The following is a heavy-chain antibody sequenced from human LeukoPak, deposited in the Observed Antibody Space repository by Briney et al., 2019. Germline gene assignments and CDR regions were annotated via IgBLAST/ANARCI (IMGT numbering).Heavy chain of an antibody. V-gene: IGHV5-51*01. Sequence: RESLKISCKGSGYSFTTYWIAWVRQMPGKGLEWMGIIYPGDSDTRYSPSFQGQVTISADKSISTAYLQWSSLKASDTAMYYCARHAVRDGYNRHNDYWGQGTLVTVSS. CDR1: GYSFTTYW. CDR3: ARHAVRDGYNRHNDY. J-gene: IGHJ4*02. D-gene: IGHD5-24*01. CDR2: IYPGDSDT.